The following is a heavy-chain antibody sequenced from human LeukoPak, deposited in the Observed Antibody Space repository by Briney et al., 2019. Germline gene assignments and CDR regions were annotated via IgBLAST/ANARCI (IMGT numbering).Heavy chain of an antibody. J-gene: IGHJ4*02. CDR2: ISSSGSTI. CDR1: GFTFSSYE. D-gene: IGHD6-13*01. CDR3: ARDLPASSSQLKTSFDY. V-gene: IGHV3-48*03. Sequence: GGSLRLSCAASGFTFSSYEMSWVRQAPGKGLEWVSYISSSGSTIYYADSVKGRFTISRDNAKNSLYLQMNSLRAEDTAVYYCARDLPASSSQLKTSFDYWGQGTLVTVSS.